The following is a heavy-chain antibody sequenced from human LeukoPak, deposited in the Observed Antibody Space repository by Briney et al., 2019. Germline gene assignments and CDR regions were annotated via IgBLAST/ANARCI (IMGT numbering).Heavy chain of an antibody. D-gene: IGHD4/OR15-4a*01. V-gene: IGHV3-74*01. CDR1: GFTFSSYW. CDR3: AREFYGGSGKDV. J-gene: IGHJ6*02. Sequence: PGGSLRLSCAASGFTFSSYWMHWVRQAPGKGLVWVSRINSDGSSTSYADSVKGRFTISRDNAKNTLYLQMNSLRAEDTAVYYCAREFYGGSGKDVWGQGTTVTVSS. CDR2: INSDGSST.